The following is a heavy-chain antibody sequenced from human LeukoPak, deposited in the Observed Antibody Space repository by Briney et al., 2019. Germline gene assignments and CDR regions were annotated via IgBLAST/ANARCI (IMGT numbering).Heavy chain of an antibody. Sequence: VASVKVSCKASGYTFTSYAMNWVRQAPGQGLEWMGWINANTGNPTYAQGFTGRFVFPLDTSVSTAYLQISSLKAEDTAVYYCARVRRWLYSSVHPGPGDYWGQGTLVTVSS. CDR3: ARVRRWLYSSVHPGPGDY. CDR2: INANTGNP. V-gene: IGHV7-4-1*02. D-gene: IGHD6-19*01. CDR1: GYTFTSYA. J-gene: IGHJ4*02.